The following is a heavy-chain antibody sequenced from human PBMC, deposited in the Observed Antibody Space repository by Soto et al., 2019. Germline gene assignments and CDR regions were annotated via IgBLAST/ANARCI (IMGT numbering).Heavy chain of an antibody. V-gene: IGHV3-23*01. D-gene: IGHD6-13*01. CDR3: XKASSXXXXFDY. J-gene: IGHJ4*02. CDR1: GFTFSSYA. CDR2: ISSSGTST. Sequence: EVQLLESGGGLLQPGGSLRLACAASGFTFSSYAMTWVRQAPGKGLEWVSTISSSGTSTYYADSVKGRFTISRDNSKXXXXXXXXXXXXXXXXXXXXXKASSXXXXFDYWGQGTLVTVSS.